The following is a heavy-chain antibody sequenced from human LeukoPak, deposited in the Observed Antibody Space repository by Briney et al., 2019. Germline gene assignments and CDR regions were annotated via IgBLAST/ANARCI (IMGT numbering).Heavy chain of an antibody. CDR3: ARELVHYYYMDV. J-gene: IGHJ6*03. Sequence: ASVKVSCKASGGTFSSYAISWVRQAPGQGLEWMGGIIPIFGTANYAQKFQGRVTITADESTSTAYMELSSLRSEDTAVYYCARELVHYYYMDVWGKGTTVTISS. CDR1: GGTFSSYA. V-gene: IGHV1-69*13. CDR2: IIPIFGTA.